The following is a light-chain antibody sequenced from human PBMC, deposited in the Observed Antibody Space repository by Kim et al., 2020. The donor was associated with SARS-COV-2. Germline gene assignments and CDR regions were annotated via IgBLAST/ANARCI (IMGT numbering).Light chain of an antibody. CDR2: DAS. J-gene: IGKJ5*01. CDR1: QSVGIP. Sequence: SLCPGERSTLACRASQSVGIPLAWYQQKPGQAPRLLIYDASNRATGVPARFSGSGFGTDFTLTISSLEPEDFAVYYCHQRSNWITFGQGTRLEIK. CDR3: HQRSNWIT. V-gene: IGKV3-11*01.